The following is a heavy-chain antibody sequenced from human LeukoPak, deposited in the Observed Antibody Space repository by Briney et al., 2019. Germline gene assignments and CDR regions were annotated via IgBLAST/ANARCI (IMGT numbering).Heavy chain of an antibody. D-gene: IGHD1-1*01. CDR2: ISQSGSGR. CDR3: PKTPVGVIEVFGTTFDS. Sequence: GGSLRLSCAASGFSFSNFAMSWVCQAQGKGLEWVSTISQSGSGRHYAESARGRFTVSKYNSQNTRQLQMNSLRADDTAVYSWPKTPVGVIEVFGTTFDSWGQGTLVTASA. CDR1: GFSFSNFA. V-gene: IGHV3-23*01. J-gene: IGHJ4*02.